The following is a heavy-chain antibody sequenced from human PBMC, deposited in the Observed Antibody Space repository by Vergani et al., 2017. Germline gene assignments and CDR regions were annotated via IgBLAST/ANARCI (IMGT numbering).Heavy chain of an antibody. V-gene: IGHV3-9*01. D-gene: IGHD3-10*01. J-gene: IGHJ4*02. CDR3: AKDMGSGFGELLETRGLDY. CDR1: GFTFDDYA. CDR2: ISWNSGSI. Sequence: EVQLVESGGGLVQPGRSLRLSCAASGFTFDDYAMHWVRQAPGKGLEWVSGISWNSGSIGYADSVKGRFTISRDNAKNSLYLQMNSLRAEDTALYYCAKDMGSGFGELLETRGLDYWGQGTLVTVSS.